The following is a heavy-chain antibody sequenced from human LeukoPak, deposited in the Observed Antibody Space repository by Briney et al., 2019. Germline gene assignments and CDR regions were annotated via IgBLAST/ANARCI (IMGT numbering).Heavy chain of an antibody. CDR2: IRYDGSNK. CDR3: AKTYSSSWYSFDP. V-gene: IGHV3-30*02. J-gene: IGHJ5*02. D-gene: IGHD6-13*01. Sequence: GGSLTLSCAASGFTFDCCGMHWVRQAPGKGLEWVAFIRYDGSNKYYADSVKGRFTISRDNSKNTLYLQMNSLRAEDTAVYYCAKTYSSSWYSFDPWGQGTLVTVSS. CDR1: GFTFDCCG.